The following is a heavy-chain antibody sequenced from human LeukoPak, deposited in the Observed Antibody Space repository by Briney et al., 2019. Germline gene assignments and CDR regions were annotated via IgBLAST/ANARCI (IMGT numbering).Heavy chain of an antibody. J-gene: IGHJ4*02. CDR3: ARGGDADYCSSTSCPGDY. D-gene: IGHD2-2*01. CDR1: GFTFSSYS. CDR2: ISSSSSTI. V-gene: IGHV3-48*04. Sequence: GGTLRLSCAASGFTFSSYSMNWVRQAPGQGLEWVSYISSSSSTIYYADTVKGRFTISRDNAKNSLYLQMNSLRAEDTAVYYCARGGDADYCSSTSCPGDYWGKGTLVTVSS.